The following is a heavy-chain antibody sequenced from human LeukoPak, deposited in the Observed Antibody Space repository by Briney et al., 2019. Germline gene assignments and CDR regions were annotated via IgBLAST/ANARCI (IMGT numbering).Heavy chain of an antibody. V-gene: IGHV3-23*01. CDR2: ISGSGGST. Sequence: GGSLRLSCAASGFTFSSYAMSWVRQAPGKGLEWVSAISGSGGSTYYADSVKGRFTISRDNSKNTLYLQMNSLRAEDTAVYYCAKPPEYSSSWYPSVDYWGQGTLVTVSS. J-gene: IGHJ4*02. CDR3: AKPPEYSSSWYPSVDY. D-gene: IGHD6-13*01. CDR1: GFTFSSYA.